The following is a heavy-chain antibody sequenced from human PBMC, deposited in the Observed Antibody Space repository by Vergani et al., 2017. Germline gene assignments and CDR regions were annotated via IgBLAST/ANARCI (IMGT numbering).Heavy chain of an antibody. CDR1: GFSLSTSGVG. D-gene: IGHD2-2*01. J-gene: IGHJ6*03. V-gene: IGHV2-5*02. Sequence: QITLKESGPTLVKPTQTLTLTCTFSGFSLSTSGVGVGWIRQPPGKALEWLALIYWDDDKRYSPSLKSRLTITKDTSKNQVVLTMTNMDPVDTATYYCARTLGSTRPTPFYYYYYMDVWGKGTTVTVSS. CDR2: IYWDDDK. CDR3: ARTLGSTRPTPFYYYYYMDV.